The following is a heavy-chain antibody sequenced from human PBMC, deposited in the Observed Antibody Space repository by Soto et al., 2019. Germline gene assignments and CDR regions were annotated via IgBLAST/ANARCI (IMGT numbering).Heavy chain of an antibody. V-gene: IGHV3-30*03. J-gene: IGHJ4*02. D-gene: IGHD1-1*01. CDR1: GFMFSNYD. Sequence: QVQLVESGGGVVQPGRSLRLSCAASGFMFSNYDLYWVRQAPGKGLEWVAALSYDGTTQDYADSVKGRFTICRDNSKNILYRQMNTLRAEDTAVYYCATVELDAPMEEDYWGQRTLVTVSS. CDR3: ATVELDAPMEEDY. CDR2: LSYDGTTQ.